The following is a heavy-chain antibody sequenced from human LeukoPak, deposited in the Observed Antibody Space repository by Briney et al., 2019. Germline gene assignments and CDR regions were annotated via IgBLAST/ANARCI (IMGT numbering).Heavy chain of an antibody. V-gene: IGHV1-8*01. D-gene: IGHD6-13*01. Sequence: ASVKVSCKASGYTFTSYDINWVRQATGQGLEWMGWMNPNSGNTGYAQKFQGRVTMTGNTSISTAYMELSSLRSEDTAVYYCARGWSSAAAGILWWWGQGTLVTVSS. J-gene: IGHJ4*02. CDR2: MNPNSGNT. CDR1: GYTFTSYD. CDR3: ARGWSSAAAGILWW.